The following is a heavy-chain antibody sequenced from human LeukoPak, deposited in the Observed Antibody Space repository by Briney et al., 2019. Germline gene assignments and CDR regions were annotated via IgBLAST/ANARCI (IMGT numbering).Heavy chain of an antibody. Sequence: SETLSLTCAVYGGSFSGYYWSWIRQPPGKGLEWIGEINHSGSTNYNPSLKSRVTISVDTSENQFSLKLSSVTAADTAVYYCARGRVVGATRKYFDLWGRGTLVTVSS. CDR2: INHSGST. CDR1: GGSFSGYY. CDR3: ARGRVVGATRKYFDL. D-gene: IGHD1-26*01. V-gene: IGHV4-34*01. J-gene: IGHJ2*01.